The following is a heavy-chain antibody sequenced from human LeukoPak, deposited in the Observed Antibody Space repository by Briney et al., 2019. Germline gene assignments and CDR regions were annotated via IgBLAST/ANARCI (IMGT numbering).Heavy chain of an antibody. Sequence: GESLKISCKGSGYSFTSYWIGWVRQMPGKGLEWMGIIYPGDSDTRYSPPFQGQVTISADKSISTAYLQWSSLKASDTAMYYCARQYSSSWWNYYYMDVWGKGTTVTISS. CDR3: ARQYSSSWWNYYYMDV. V-gene: IGHV5-51*01. D-gene: IGHD6-13*01. CDR2: IYPGDSDT. J-gene: IGHJ6*03. CDR1: GYSFTSYW.